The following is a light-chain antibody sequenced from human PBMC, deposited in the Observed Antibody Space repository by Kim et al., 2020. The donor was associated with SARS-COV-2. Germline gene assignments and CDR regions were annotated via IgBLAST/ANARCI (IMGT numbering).Light chain of an antibody. Sequence: QSITISCTGTRRDVGGYSYVSWYQQHPGKAPNLMLYDVSNRPSGVSNRFSGSKSGNTASLTISGLQAEDEADYYCISFTSTSTWVFGGGTKLTVL. V-gene: IGLV2-14*03. CDR1: RRDVGGYSY. CDR2: DVS. J-gene: IGLJ3*02. CDR3: ISFTSTSTWV.